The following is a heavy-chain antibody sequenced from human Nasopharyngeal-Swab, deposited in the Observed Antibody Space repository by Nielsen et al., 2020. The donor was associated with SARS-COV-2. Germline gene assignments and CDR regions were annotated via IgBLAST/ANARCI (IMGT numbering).Heavy chain of an antibody. CDR3: AKPTTRSAFDI. J-gene: IGHJ3*02. CDR1: GFPFSSYA. Sequence: GGSLRLSWAASGFPFSSYAMGWVRQAPGKGLEWVSAIVGSGGSTFYADSVRGRFTISRDNSKNTLFLQMNSLRAEDTAVYYCAKPTTRSAFDIWGQGTMVTVSS. CDR2: IVGSGGST. D-gene: IGHD1-7*01. V-gene: IGHV3-23*01.